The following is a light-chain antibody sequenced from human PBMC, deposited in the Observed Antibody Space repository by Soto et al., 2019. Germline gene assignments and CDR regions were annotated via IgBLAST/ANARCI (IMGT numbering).Light chain of an antibody. CDR2: YDN. V-gene: IGLV1-44*01. J-gene: IGLJ1*01. CDR1: NSNIGSNT. Sequence: QSVLTQPPSASGTPGQRVTISCSGSNSNIGSNTVNWYQQLPGTAPKLLIYYDNLRPSGVPDRISGSKSGTSASLAISGLQSEDEADYYCAAWDDSLSGYVFGTGTKVTVL. CDR3: AAWDDSLSGYV.